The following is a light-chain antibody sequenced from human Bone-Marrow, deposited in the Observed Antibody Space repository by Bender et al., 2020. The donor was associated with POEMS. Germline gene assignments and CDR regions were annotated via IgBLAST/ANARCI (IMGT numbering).Light chain of an antibody. CDR3: SSYTSSLAV. CDR2: DVS. J-gene: IGLJ3*02. CDR1: SSDVGTYNF. V-gene: IGLV2-14*03. Sequence: QSALTQPASVSGSPGQSITISCTGTSSDVGTYNFVSWYQQHPGKAPRLMIYDVSNRPSGVSNRFSGYKSGNTASLTISVLQTEDEADYYCSSYTSSLAVFGGGTKLTVL.